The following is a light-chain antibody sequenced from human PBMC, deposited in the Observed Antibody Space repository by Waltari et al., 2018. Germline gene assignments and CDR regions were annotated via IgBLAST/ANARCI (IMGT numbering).Light chain of an antibody. Sequence: DVVMTQSPLSLPVTLGQPASISCTSSQRLVHSDGNTYLNWFQQRPGQSPRRLIYKVSNRDSGVPDRFSGSGSGTDFTLKITRVEAEDVGVYYCMQGTHWPPITFGQGTRLEIK. CDR3: MQGTHWPPIT. CDR1: QRLVHSDGNTY. J-gene: IGKJ5*01. V-gene: IGKV2-30*02. CDR2: KVS.